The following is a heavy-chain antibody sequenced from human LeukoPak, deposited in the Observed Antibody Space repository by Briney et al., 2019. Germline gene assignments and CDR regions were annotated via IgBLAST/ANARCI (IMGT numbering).Heavy chain of an antibody. J-gene: IGHJ6*03. Sequence: SETLSLTCTVSGYSISSGYFWGWIRQPPGKGLEWIGSIYYSGSTYYNPSLKSRVTISVDTSKNQFSLKLSSVTAADTAVYYCATGGTVAVPAARDYYYYMDVWGKGTTVTVSS. CDR1: GYSISSGYF. CDR3: ATGGTVAVPAARDYYYYMDV. D-gene: IGHD2-2*01. CDR2: IYYSGST. V-gene: IGHV4-38-2*02.